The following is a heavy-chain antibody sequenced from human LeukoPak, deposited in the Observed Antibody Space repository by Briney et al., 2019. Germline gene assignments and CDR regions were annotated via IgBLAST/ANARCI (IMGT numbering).Heavy chain of an antibody. CDR2: IKQDGSEK. CDR1: GFTFSSYW. V-gene: IGHV3-7*01. D-gene: IGHD3-3*01. Sequence: GGSLRLSCAASGFTFSSYWMTWVRQAPGKGLEWVANIKQDGSEKYYVDSVKGRFTISRDNAKNSLYLQMNSLRAEDTAVYYCARDLIESQTIFGVAYFDYWGQGTLVTVSS. J-gene: IGHJ4*02. CDR3: ARDLIESQTIFGVAYFDY.